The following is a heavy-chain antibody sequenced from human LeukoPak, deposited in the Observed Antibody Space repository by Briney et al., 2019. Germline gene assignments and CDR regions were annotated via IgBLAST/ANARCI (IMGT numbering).Heavy chain of an antibody. CDR1: GFTFSSYA. Sequence: GGSLRLSCAASGFTFSSYAMSWVRQAPGKGLEWVSTISGSGGDTYYADSVKGRFTISRDNSKNTLYLQMNSLRAEDTAVYYCAKDREYSSGWTRGDYWGQGTLVTVSS. D-gene: IGHD6-19*01. J-gene: IGHJ4*02. V-gene: IGHV3-23*01. CDR3: AKDREYSSGWTRGDY. CDR2: ISGSGGDT.